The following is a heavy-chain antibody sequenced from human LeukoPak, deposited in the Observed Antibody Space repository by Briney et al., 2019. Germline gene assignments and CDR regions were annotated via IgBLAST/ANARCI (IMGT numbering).Heavy chain of an antibody. Sequence: SETLSLTCAVYGGSFSGYYWSWIRQPPGKWLEWIGEIKHRGRNNYNPSLKSRVAISVDTSKNQFSLKLSSVTAADTAVYYCARATGTKVPPGYWGQGTLVTVSS. CDR1: GGSFSGYY. CDR3: ARATGTKVPPGY. V-gene: IGHV4-34*01. D-gene: IGHD1-7*01. J-gene: IGHJ4*02. CDR2: IKHRGRN.